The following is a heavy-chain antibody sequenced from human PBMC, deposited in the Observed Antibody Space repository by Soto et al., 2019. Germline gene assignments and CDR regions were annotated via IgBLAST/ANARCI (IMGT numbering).Heavy chain of an antibody. Sequence: ASVKVSCKASGYTFTDHDIHWVRQAPGQWLEWMGWINPTTGDTKYARTFQGRVTMTRDTSISTAYMTLSRLVSNDTAIYFCGRGGSGIVSYWAQGALVPVSP. CDR2: INPTTGDT. CDR3: GRGGSGIVSY. CDR1: GYTFTDHD. D-gene: IGHD1-26*01. V-gene: IGHV1-2*02. J-gene: IGHJ4*02.